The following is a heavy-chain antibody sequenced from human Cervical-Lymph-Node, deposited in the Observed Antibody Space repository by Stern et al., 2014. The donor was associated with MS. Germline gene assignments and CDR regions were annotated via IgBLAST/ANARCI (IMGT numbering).Heavy chain of an antibody. J-gene: IGHJ3*02. CDR3: AGAIGKYELLEAFDM. Sequence: QLQLQESGPGLVKPSQTLPLTCTVSGASIGGGDLSSSLIPPPPRKGLGRIGPIYYSGTTYYKPALKSRVTISLETSKNHFSLNLSSVTAADTAVYYCAGAIGKYELLEAFDMWGQGTKVTVSS. D-gene: IGHD2-2*01. V-gene: IGHV4-30-4*01. CDR2: IYYSGTT. CDR1: GASIGGGDLS.